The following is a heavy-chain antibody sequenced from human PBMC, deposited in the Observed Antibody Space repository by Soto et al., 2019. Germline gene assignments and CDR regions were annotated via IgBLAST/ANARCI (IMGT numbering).Heavy chain of an antibody. D-gene: IGHD2-15*01. Sequence: PSETLSLTCAVYGGSFSGYYLSWIRQPPGKGLEWIGEINHSGSTNYNPSLESRVTISVDTSKNQFSLKLSSVTAADTAVYYCAREGAGYCSGGSCYAYYYYYYYMDVWGKGTTVTVSS. V-gene: IGHV4-34*01. CDR2: INHSGST. CDR1: GGSFSGYY. J-gene: IGHJ6*03. CDR3: AREGAGYCSGGSCYAYYYYYYYMDV.